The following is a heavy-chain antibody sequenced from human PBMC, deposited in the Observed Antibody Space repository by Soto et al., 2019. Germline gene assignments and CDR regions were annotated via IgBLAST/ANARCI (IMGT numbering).Heavy chain of an antibody. CDR2: IWYDGNSK. CDR1: GFTFSNYG. D-gene: IGHD3-3*01. J-gene: IGHJ6*02. CDR3: ARDGGFTIFGVVYYGMDV. V-gene: IGHV3-33*01. Sequence: QVQLVESGGGVVQPGRSLRLSCAASGFTFSNYGMHWVRQAPGKGLEWVAVIWYDGNSKYYADSVKGRFTISRDNSKDTLYRQMNSLRAEDTALYYCARDGGFTIFGVVYYGMDVWGQGTTVTVSS.